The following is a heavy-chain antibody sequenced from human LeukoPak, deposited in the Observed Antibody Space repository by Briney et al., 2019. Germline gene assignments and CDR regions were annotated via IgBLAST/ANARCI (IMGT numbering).Heavy chain of an antibody. V-gene: IGHV4-39*07. CDR2: IYYSGST. CDR3: ARDLYYDSSGWAPYNWFDP. J-gene: IGHJ5*02. D-gene: IGHD3-22*01. Sequence: SETLSLTCTVSGGSISSSSYYWGWIRQPPGKGLEWIGSIYYSGSTYYNPSLKSRVTISVDTSKNQFSLKLSSVTAADTAVYYCARDLYYDSSGWAPYNWFDPWGQGTLVTVSS. CDR1: GGSISSSSYY.